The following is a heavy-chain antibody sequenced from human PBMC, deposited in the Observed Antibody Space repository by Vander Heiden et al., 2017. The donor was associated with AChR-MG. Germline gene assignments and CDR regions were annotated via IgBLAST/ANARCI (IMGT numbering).Heavy chain of an antibody. CDR1: GFTFGDYA. D-gene: IGHD6-19*01. J-gene: IGHJ4*02. CDR3: AKGRGSSGWYMDYFDY. V-gene: IGHV3-9*01. CDR2: IGWNSGSI. Sequence: EVQLVQSGGGLVQPGRSLRLSCAASGFTFGDYAMHWVRQAPGKGLEWVSGIGWNSGSIGYADTVKGRFTISRDNAKNSLYLQMNSLRAEDTALYYCAKGRGSSGWYMDYFDYWGQGTMVTVSS.